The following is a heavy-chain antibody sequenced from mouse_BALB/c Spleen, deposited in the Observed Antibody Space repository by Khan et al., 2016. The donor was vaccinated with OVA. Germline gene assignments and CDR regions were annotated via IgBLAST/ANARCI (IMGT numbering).Heavy chain of an antibody. CDR3: ARQPYYHYYIMDY. D-gene: IGHD2-10*01. CDR1: GFSLTNYG. J-gene: IGHJ4*01. V-gene: IGHV2-6-1*01. Sequence: VELVESGPGLVAPSQSLSITCTISGFSLTNYGVHWVRQPPGKGLEWLVVIWSDGSTTYTSVLKSRLSISKDNSKSQVFLKMNSLQTDDTAMYYCARQPYYHYYIMDYWGQGTSVTVSS. CDR2: IWSDGST.